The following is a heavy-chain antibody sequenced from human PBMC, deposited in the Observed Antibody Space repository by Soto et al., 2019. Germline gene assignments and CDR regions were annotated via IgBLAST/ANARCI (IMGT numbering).Heavy chain of an antibody. J-gene: IGHJ6*02. D-gene: IGHD1-26*01. Sequence: QVQLVESGGGVVQPGGSLRLSCAASGFIFSTFSMHWVRQAPGKGLEWVALISHDGTSKFYSDSVRGRLTISRDNFKNTLDLQMDSLRVEDTAVYFCARDEFSGTFYNGMDVWGQGTTVIVFS. CDR1: GFIFSTFS. V-gene: IGHV3-30-3*01. CDR3: ARDEFSGTFYNGMDV. CDR2: ISHDGTSK.